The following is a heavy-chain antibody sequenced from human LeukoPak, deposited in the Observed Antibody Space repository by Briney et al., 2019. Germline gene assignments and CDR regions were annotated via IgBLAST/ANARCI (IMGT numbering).Heavy chain of an antibody. V-gene: IGHV7-4-1*02. CDR2: INTDTGNP. CDR3: ARDIRYYDSIY. CDR1: GYTFTNYA. Sequence: ASVKVSCKASGYTFTNYAMIWVRQAPGQGLEWMGWINTDTGNPTYAQGFTGRFVFSLDTSVSTAYLQISSLKAEDTAVYYCARDIRYYDSIYWGQGTLVTVSS. J-gene: IGHJ4*02. D-gene: IGHD3-22*01.